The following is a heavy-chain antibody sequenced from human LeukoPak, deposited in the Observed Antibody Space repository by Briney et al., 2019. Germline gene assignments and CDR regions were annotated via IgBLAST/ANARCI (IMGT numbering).Heavy chain of an antibody. CDR3: ARGRAYDYVWGSYRYSRFDY. Sequence: SETLSLTCTVSGGSISTYYWSWIRQPPGKGLEWIGEINHSGSTNYNPSLKSRVTISVDTSKNQFSLKLSSVTAADTAVYYCARGRAYDYVWGSYRYSRFDYWGQGTLVTVSS. CDR1: GGSISTYY. V-gene: IGHV4-34*01. D-gene: IGHD3-16*02. CDR2: INHSGST. J-gene: IGHJ4*02.